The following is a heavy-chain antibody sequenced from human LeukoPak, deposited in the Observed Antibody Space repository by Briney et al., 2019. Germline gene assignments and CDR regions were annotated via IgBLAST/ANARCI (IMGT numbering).Heavy chain of an antibody. V-gene: IGHV5-51*01. D-gene: IGHD2-2*03. CDR1: GSPFPTYW. Sequence: GASLQISCQGSGSPFPTYWIAWVRQLPGKGLEWMGIIYPDESNIRYSPSFQGQVTISADKSISTAYLQWSSLKASDTAMYYCARPPSRGYSSSFEYWGQGTLGTVSS. CDR2: IYPDESNI. J-gene: IGHJ4*02. CDR3: ARPPSRGYSSSFEY.